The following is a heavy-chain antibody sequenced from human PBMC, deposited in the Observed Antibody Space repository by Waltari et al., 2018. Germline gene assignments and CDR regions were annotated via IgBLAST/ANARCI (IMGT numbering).Heavy chain of an antibody. CDR1: GGSIRGFY. Sequence: QVQLQESGPSLLTPSETLSPICTVSGGSIRGFYWSWVRQPPGKGLDWIGYIYYTGSTNFNPSLKSRVTMSVDTSKNQFSLKLSSVTAADTAFYYCARGGGGDWEWFDPWGQGTLVTVSS. J-gene: IGHJ5*02. D-gene: IGHD2-21*02. V-gene: IGHV4-59*01. CDR2: IYYTGST. CDR3: ARGGGGDWEWFDP.